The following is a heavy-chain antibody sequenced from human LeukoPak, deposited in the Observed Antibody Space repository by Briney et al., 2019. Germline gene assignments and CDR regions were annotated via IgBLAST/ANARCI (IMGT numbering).Heavy chain of an antibody. V-gene: IGHV3-33*01. J-gene: IGHJ5*02. Sequence: PGGSLRLSCAASGFNLSRNGMHWVRQAPGKGLEWVAVIWYDASNKYYADSVNGRFTISRDNSKNTLYLQMYSLRAEDTAVYYCARDLAAGGTWFDPWGQGTLVTVSS. D-gene: IGHD6-13*01. CDR2: IWYDASNK. CDR1: GFNLSRNG. CDR3: ARDLAAGGTWFDP.